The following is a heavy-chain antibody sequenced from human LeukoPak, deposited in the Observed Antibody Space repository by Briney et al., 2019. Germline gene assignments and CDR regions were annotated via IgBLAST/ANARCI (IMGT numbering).Heavy chain of an antibody. D-gene: IGHD6-19*01. CDR1: GYTFTSYG. CDR2: ISAYNGNT. V-gene: IGHV1-18*01. J-gene: IGHJ4*02. Sequence: ASVKVSCKASGYTFTSYGISWVRQAPGQGLEWMGWISAYNGNTNYAQKLQGRVTMTTDTSTSTAYMELRSLRSDDTAVYYCARDERVAVADSFDYWGQGTLVTVSS. CDR3: ARDERVAVADSFDY.